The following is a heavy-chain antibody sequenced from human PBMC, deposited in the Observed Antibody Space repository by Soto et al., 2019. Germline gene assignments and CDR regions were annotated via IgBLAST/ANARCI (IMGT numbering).Heavy chain of an antibody. CDR2: ISYDGSNK. Sequence: QVQLVESGGGVVQPGRSLRLSCAASGFTFSSYAMHWVRQAPGKGLEWVAVISYDGSNKYYADSVKGRFTISRDNSKNALYLQMNSLRAEDTGVYYCARDKRRELPGWFDPWGQGTLVTVSS. J-gene: IGHJ5*02. V-gene: IGHV3-30-3*01. CDR1: GFTFSSYA. D-gene: IGHD1-26*01. CDR3: ARDKRRELPGWFDP.